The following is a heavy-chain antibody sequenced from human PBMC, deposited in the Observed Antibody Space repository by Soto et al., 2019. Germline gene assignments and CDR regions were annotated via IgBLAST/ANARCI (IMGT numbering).Heavy chain of an antibody. D-gene: IGHD2-15*01. V-gene: IGHV1-58*02. Sequence: GASVKVSCKASGFTFTSSAMQCVRQARGQRLEWIGWIVVGSGNTNYAQKFQERVTITRDMSTSTAYMELSSLRSEDTAVYYCAADPGEYCSGGSCAPDYWGQGTLVTVSS. CDR1: GFTFTSSA. J-gene: IGHJ4*02. CDR2: IVVGSGNT. CDR3: AADPGEYCSGGSCAPDY.